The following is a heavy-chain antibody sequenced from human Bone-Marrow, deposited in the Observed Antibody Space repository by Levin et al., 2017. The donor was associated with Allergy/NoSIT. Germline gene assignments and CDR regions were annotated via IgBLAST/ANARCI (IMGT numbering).Heavy chain of an antibody. CDR2: IWYDGSNK. Sequence: PGGSLRLSCAASGFTFSSYGMHWVRQAPGKGLEWVAVIWYDGSNKYYADSVKGRFTISRDNSKNTLYLQMNSLRAEDTAVYYCARNLAYYDSSGYSRYGMDVWGQGTTVTVSS. D-gene: IGHD3-22*01. V-gene: IGHV3-33*01. J-gene: IGHJ6*02. CDR1: GFTFSSYG. CDR3: ARNLAYYDSSGYSRYGMDV.